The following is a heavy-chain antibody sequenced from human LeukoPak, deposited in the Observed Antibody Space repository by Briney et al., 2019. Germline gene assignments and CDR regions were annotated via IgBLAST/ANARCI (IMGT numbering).Heavy chain of an antibody. D-gene: IGHD1-1*01. CDR3: ARDWGNWDFDY. V-gene: IGHV3-21*01. CDR1: GFTFNYYS. J-gene: IGHJ4*02. Sequence: GGSLRLSCAASGFTFNYYSMNWVRQAPGKGLEWVASISSVSNYIHYAGSVKGRFTISRDNAKNSLYLQINSLRVEDTAVYYCARDWGNWDFDYWGQGTLVSVSA. CDR2: ISSVSNYI.